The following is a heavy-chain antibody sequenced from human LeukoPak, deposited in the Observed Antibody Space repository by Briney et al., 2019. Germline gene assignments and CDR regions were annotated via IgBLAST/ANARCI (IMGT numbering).Heavy chain of an antibody. CDR2: IIPILGTA. Sequence: SVKVSCKASGGTFSSYAISWVRQAPGQGLEWMGGIIPILGTANYAQKFQGRVTITADESTSTAYMELSSLRSEDTAVYYCARAIPPPTAMVRFYYYYGMDVWGQGTTVTVSS. CDR3: ARAIPPPTAMVRFYYYYGMDV. J-gene: IGHJ6*02. CDR1: GGTFSSYA. D-gene: IGHD5-18*01. V-gene: IGHV1-69*13.